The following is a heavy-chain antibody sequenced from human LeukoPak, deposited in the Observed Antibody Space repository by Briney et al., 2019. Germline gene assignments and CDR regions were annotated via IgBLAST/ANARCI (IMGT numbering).Heavy chain of an antibody. CDR1: GGSISSCY. D-gene: IGHD3-22*01. CDR3: AREPENEYYYDSSGYYLLNWYFDL. V-gene: IGHV4-4*07. CDR2: IYTSGST. J-gene: IGHJ2*01. Sequence: SETLSLTCTVSGGSISSCYWSWIRQPAGKGLEWIGRIYTSGSTNYNPSLKSRVTMSVDTSKNQFSLKLSSVTAADTAVYYCAREPENEYYYDSSGYYLLNWYFDLWGRGTLVTVSS.